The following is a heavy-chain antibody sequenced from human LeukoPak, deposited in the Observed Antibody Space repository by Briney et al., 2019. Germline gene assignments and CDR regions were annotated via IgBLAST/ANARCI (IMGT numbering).Heavy chain of an antibody. CDR2: IYPGDSDT. Sequence: GESLKISCKDSGNNFTSYWIGWVRQMPGKGLEWVGIIYPGDSDTRYSPSFQGQVTISADKSITTAYLQWSSLKASDTAMYYCAILGISVVRGVIWGQGTLVTVSS. J-gene: IGHJ4*02. D-gene: IGHD3-10*01. V-gene: IGHV5-51*01. CDR1: GNNFTSYW. CDR3: AILGISVVRGVI.